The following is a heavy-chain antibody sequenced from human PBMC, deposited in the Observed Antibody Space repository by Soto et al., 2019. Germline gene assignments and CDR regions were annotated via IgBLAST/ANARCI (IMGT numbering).Heavy chain of an antibody. CDR2: IYPGDSDT. CDR3: ARSGPLTYVDIVAPSDYYYYGMDV. Sequence: GESLKISCMGSGYKVSTWHNFTSYWIAWVRQMPGEGLEWMGIIYPGDSDTRYSPSFQGQVTISADKSISTAYLQWSSLKASDTAMYYCARSGPLTYVDIVAPSDYYYYGMDVWGQGTTVTVSS. V-gene: IGHV5-51*01. D-gene: IGHD5-12*01. CDR1: GYKVSTWHNFTSYW. J-gene: IGHJ6*02.